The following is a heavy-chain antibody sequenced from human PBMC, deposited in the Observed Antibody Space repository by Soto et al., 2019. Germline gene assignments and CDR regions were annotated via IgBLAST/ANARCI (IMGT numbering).Heavy chain of an antibody. CDR1: GFTFSDSW. Sequence: EVQLVESGGGLVQPGGSLRLSCTASGFTFSDSWMTWVRQAPGKGLEWVARIKPDESEKKYADSVKGRFSISRDNAKNSIYLQMDSLRGEDTAVYYCVRGGSNYASWSQGTLVTVSS. CDR2: IKPDESEK. J-gene: IGHJ5*02. CDR3: VRGGSNYAS. D-gene: IGHD4-4*01. V-gene: IGHV3-7*01.